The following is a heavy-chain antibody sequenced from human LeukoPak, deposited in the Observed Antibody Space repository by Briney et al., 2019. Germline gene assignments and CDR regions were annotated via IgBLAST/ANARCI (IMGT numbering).Heavy chain of an antibody. CDR2: IIPILGIA. Sequence: SVKVSCKAPGGTFSSYTISWVRQAPGQGLEWMGRIIPILGIANYAQKFQGRVTITADKSTSTAYMELSSLRSEDTAVYYCARGGDILTGYYRDLNLGDVWGQGTTVTVSS. CDR3: ARGGDILTGYYRDLNLGDV. D-gene: IGHD3-9*01. CDR1: GGTFSSYT. J-gene: IGHJ6*02. V-gene: IGHV1-69*02.